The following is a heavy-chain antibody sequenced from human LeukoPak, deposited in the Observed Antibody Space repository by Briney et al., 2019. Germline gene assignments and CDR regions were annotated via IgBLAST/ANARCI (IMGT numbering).Heavy chain of an antibody. Sequence: GGSLRLSCAASGFTFSSYEMNWVRQAPGKGLEWVSYISSSGSTIYYADSVKGRFTISRDNAKNSLYLQMNSLRAEDTAVYYCAPQGGVIAAAGIAPSDYFDYWGQGTLVTVSS. V-gene: IGHV3-48*03. D-gene: IGHD6-13*01. CDR3: APQGGVIAAAGIAPSDYFDY. J-gene: IGHJ4*02. CDR1: GFTFSSYE. CDR2: ISSSGSTI.